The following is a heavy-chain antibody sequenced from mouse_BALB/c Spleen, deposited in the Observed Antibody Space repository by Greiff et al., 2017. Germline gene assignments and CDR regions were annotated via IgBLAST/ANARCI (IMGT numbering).Heavy chain of an antibody. Sequence: ESGPGLVKPSQSLSLTCTVTGYSITSDYAWNWIRQFPGNKLEWMGYISYSGSTSYNPSLKSRISITRDTSKNQFFLQLNSVTTEDTATYYCARSNDGYYWYFDVWGAGTTVTVSS. CDR1: GYSITSDYA. D-gene: IGHD2-3*01. V-gene: IGHV3-2*02. CDR3: ARSNDGYYWYFDV. CDR2: ISYSGST. J-gene: IGHJ1*01.